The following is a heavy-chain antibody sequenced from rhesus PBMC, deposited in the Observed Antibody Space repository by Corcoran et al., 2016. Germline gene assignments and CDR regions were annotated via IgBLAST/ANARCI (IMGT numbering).Heavy chain of an antibody. J-gene: IGHJ4*01. CDR3: ARARRWLAVNYFDY. Sequence: QVTLKESGPALVKPTQTLTLTCTFSGFSLTTSGMGVGWLRQPPGKALEWLALVYWDDDKRYSTSRKSRLTISKDASKNQVVLTMTNMDPVDTATYYCARARRWLAVNYFDYWGQGVLVTVSS. V-gene: IGHV2-174*01. CDR2: VYWDDDK. CDR1: GFSLTTSGMG. D-gene: IGHD6-37*01.